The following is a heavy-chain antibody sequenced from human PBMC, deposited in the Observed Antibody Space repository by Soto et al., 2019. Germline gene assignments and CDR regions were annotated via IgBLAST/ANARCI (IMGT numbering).Heavy chain of an antibody. CDR2: ISYDGNDK. CDR1: GFTFSDFP. D-gene: IGHD3-10*01. Sequence: QVELVESGGGVVQPGTSLRLSCVASGFTFSDFPLHWVRQAPGKGLEWVAVISYDGNDKSYSDSVKGRFTISRENSKSTVYLQMNSLRRDDIAVYHCARAKRQDYPPGRLDYLGQGTLVTVTS. J-gene: IGHJ4*02. CDR3: ARAKRQDYPPGRLDY. V-gene: IGHV3-30-3*01.